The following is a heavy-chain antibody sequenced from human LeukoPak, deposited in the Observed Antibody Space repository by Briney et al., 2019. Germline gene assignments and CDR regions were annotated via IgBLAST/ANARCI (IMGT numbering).Heavy chain of an antibody. J-gene: IGHJ3*02. D-gene: IGHD2-21*02. Sequence: GGSLRLSCAASGFTFSSYAMSWVRQAPGKGLEWVSAISGSGGSTYYADSVKGRFTISRDNSKNTLYLQMNSLRAEDTAVYYCAKDHGRATAITDAFDIWGQGTMVTVSS. CDR3: AKDHGRATAITDAFDI. CDR1: GFTFSSYA. V-gene: IGHV3-23*01. CDR2: ISGSGGST.